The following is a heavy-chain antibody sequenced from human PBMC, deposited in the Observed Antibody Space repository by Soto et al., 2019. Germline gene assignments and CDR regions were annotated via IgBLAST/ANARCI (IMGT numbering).Heavy chain of an antibody. CDR2: ISWDGGST. CDR3: AKDALRYSLLNWFDP. V-gene: IGHV3-43*01. Sequence: EVQLLESGGGLVQPGGSLRLSCAASGFTFDDYTMHWVRQAPGKGLEWVSLISWDGGSTYYADSVKGRFTISRDNSKNSLYLQMNSLRTEDTALYYCAKDALRYSLLNWFDPWGQGTLVTVSS. J-gene: IGHJ5*02. D-gene: IGHD3-9*01. CDR1: GFTFDDYT.